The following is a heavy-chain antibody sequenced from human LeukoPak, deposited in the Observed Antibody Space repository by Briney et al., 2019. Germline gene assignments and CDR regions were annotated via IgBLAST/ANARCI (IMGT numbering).Heavy chain of an antibody. CDR3: AISPTAMSVYYYYGMDV. J-gene: IGHJ6*02. CDR1: GGSLSSSSSY. Sequence: SETLSLTCTVSGGSLSSSSSYWGWIRQPPGKGLEWIASIYYSGSTYYNPSLKSRVPISVEPSKKQFCLKLSSVTAADTAVYYCAISPTAMSVYYYYGMDVWGQGTTVTVSS. V-gene: IGHV4-39*01. D-gene: IGHD5-18*01. CDR2: IYYSGST.